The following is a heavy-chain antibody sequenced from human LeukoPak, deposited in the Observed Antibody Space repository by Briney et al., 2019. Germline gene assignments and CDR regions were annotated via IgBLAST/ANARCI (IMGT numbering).Heavy chain of an antibody. CDR2: INPSGGST. CDR1: GYTFTSYY. D-gene: IGHD2-2*01. CDR3: VRGGCKSTSCYDS. Sequence: ASVKVSCKASGYTFTSYYMHWVRQAPGQGLEWMGIINPSGGSTSYAQKFQGRVTMTRDTSTSTVYMELSSLTVGDTALYYCVRGGCKSTSCYDSWGQGTLVTVSS. J-gene: IGHJ4*02. V-gene: IGHV1-46*01.